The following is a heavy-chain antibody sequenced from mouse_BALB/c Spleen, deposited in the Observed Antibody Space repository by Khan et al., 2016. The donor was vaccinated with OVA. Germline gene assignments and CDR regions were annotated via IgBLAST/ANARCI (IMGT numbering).Heavy chain of an antibody. D-gene: IGHD1-2*01. CDR1: GFSLTGYG. CDR3: ARELRLGGFAY. J-gene: IGHJ3*01. CDR2: IWGDGST. Sequence: QVQLQQSGPGLVAPSQSLSITCTVSGFSLTGYGINWVRQPPGKGLEWLGMIWGDGSTDYNSALKSRLSISKDNSKSQVFLKKNSLQTDDSARYYCARELRLGGFAYWGQGTLVTVSA. V-gene: IGHV2-6-7*01.